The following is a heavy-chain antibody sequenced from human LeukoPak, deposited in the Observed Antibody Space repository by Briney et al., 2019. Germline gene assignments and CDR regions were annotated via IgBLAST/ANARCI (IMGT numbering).Heavy chain of an antibody. Sequence: ASVEVSCKASGYTFTSYYMHWVRQAPGQGLEWMGIINPSGGSTSYAQKFQGRVTMTRDTSTSTVYMELSSLRSEDTAVYYCARDFSRASCSGGSCYYGMDVWGQGTTVTVSS. CDR2: INPSGGST. CDR3: ARDFSRASCSGGSCYYGMDV. J-gene: IGHJ6*02. CDR1: GYTFTSYY. D-gene: IGHD2-15*01. V-gene: IGHV1-46*01.